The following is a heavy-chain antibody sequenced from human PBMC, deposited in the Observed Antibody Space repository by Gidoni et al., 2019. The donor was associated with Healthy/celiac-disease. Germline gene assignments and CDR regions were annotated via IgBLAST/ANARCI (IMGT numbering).Heavy chain of an antibody. Sequence: QVTLQESGPVLVKPTATLTLTCTVSGFSLSNARMGVSWIRQPPGKALEWLAHIFSNDEKSYSTSLKSRLTISKDTSKSQVVLTMTNMDPVDTATYYCARTRFTFGGVIVRDYWGQGTLVTVSS. CDR1: GFSLSNARMG. D-gene: IGHD3-16*02. J-gene: IGHJ4*02. CDR3: ARTRFTFGGVIVRDY. V-gene: IGHV2-26*01. CDR2: IFSNDEK.